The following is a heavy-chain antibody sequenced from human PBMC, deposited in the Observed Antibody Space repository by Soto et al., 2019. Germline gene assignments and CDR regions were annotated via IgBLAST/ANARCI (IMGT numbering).Heavy chain of an antibody. D-gene: IGHD3-22*01. CDR2: IYYSGST. J-gene: IGHJ4*02. V-gene: IGHV4-31*03. CDR1: GGSISSGGYY. CDR3: ARDNDYDSSGYPYFDY. Sequence: TSETLSLTCTVSGGSISSGGYYWSWIRQHPGKGLEWIGYIYYSGSTYYNPSLKSRVTISVDTSKNQFSLKLSSVTAADTAVYYCARDNDYDSSGYPYFDYWGQGTLVTVSS.